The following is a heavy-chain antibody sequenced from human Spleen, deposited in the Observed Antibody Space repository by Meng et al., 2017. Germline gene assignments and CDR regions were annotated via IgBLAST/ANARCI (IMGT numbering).Heavy chain of an antibody. J-gene: IGHJ4*02. D-gene: IGHD3-10*01. CDR2: IDPKTGGI. CDR1: RSTFTGYF. Sequence: QVQLVQSGAEVKKPGASVKVSCKASRSTFTGYFLHWVRQAPGQGLEWMGRIDPKTGGIKYAQRFQGRVTVSADRPTATAYMELRGLRSDDTAVYYCARGTPGRSYSDYWGQGTLVTVSS. V-gene: IGHV1-2*06. CDR3: ARGTPGRSYSDY.